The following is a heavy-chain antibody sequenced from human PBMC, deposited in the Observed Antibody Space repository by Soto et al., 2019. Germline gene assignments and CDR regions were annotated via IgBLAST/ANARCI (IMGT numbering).Heavy chain of an antibody. CDR3: VRHSMTAGQIDY. CDR1: GGSISSYY. CDR2: IYYSGST. V-gene: IGHV4-59*08. D-gene: IGHD6-13*01. Sequence: SETLSLTCTVSGGSISSYYWSWIRQPPGKGLEWIGYIYYSGSTNYNPSLKSRVTISVDTSKNQFSLKLSSVTAADTAEYYCVRHSMTAGQIDYWGQGTTVTVSS. J-gene: IGHJ4*02.